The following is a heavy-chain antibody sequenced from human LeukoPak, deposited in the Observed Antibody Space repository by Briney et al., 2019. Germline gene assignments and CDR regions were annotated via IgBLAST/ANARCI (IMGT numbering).Heavy chain of an antibody. J-gene: IGHJ6*03. CDR3: AGQDDYYMDV. CDR2: IYTSGST. CDR1: GGSISSYY. V-gene: IGHV4-4*09. D-gene: IGHD5-24*01. Sequence: PSETLSLTCTVSGGSISSYYWSWIRQPPGKGLEWIGYIYTSGSTNYNPSLKSRVTISVDTSKNQFSLKLSSVTAADTAVYYCAGQDDYYMDVWGKGTTVTVSS.